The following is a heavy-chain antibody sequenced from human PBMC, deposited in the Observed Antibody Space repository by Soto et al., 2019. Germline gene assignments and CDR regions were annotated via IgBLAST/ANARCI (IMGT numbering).Heavy chain of an antibody. CDR1: GFTFSSYA. V-gene: IGHV3-23*01. Sequence: EVQLLESGGGLVQPGGSLRISCAASGFTFSSYAMSWVRQAPGKGLECLSTISGSGGSAYYADSVKGRFTITRDNSKNTLQLQMNRLRAEETAVYYCAKASDYDDILTGLHWGQGTLVTVSA. J-gene: IGHJ4*02. D-gene: IGHD3-9*01. CDR2: ISGSGGSA. CDR3: AKASDYDDILTGLH.